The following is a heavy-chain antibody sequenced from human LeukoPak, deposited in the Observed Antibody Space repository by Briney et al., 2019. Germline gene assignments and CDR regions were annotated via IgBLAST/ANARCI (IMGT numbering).Heavy chain of an antibody. V-gene: IGHV1-18*01. D-gene: IGHD3-10*01. J-gene: IGHJ4*02. CDR1: GYTFTNYG. CDR2: ISVYNGNT. CDR3: ARDSSLIVRALDY. Sequence: ASVKVSCKASGYTFTNYGISWVRQAPGQGLEWMGWISVYNGNTNYAQKLQGRVTMTTDTSTTTAYMELRSLRSDDTAVYYCARDSSLIVRALDYWGQGTLVTVSS.